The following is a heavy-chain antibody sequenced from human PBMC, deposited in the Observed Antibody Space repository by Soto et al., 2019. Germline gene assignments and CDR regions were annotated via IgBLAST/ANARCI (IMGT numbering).Heavy chain of an antibody. CDR2: ISWNSGSI. J-gene: IGHJ4*02. Sequence: GGSLRLSCAASGFTFDDYAMHWVRQAPGKGLEWVSGISWNSGSIAYADSVKGRFTISRDNAKNSLYLQMNSLKTEDTAVYYCTSEPVTMLVVLRSSGWGQGTRVT. CDR1: GFTFDDYA. D-gene: IGHD3-22*01. V-gene: IGHV3-9*01. CDR3: TSEPVTMLVVLRSSG.